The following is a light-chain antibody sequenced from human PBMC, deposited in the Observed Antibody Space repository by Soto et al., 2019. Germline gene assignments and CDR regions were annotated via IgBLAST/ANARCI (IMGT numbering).Light chain of an antibody. J-gene: IGKJ5*01. CDR2: EVS. Sequence: IQLTQFPASLSASLGDRVTITCRASQGVSSHLAWHQPKPGKAPKLLIYEVSTFQRVVPSRYRGSGSATDFTLTISIQQAEDFVSYYYQHLNGYPITFGQGTRVEIK. V-gene: IGKV1-9*01. CDR3: QHLNGYPIT. CDR1: QGVSSH.